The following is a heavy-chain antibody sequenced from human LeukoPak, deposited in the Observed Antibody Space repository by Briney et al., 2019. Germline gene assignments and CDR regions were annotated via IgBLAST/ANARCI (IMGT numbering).Heavy chain of an antibody. CDR1: GYSLTYYY. D-gene: IGHD3-3*01. V-gene: IGHV1-46*01. Sequence: ASVKVSCMASGYSLTYYYIHWVRQAPGQGLEWMGTINPSGGSTTYAQKFQGRVIMTGDTSTSTVYRELSGVTSEDTAVYYCAREVHDFWSADSSRYMDVWGKGTTVTVAS. CDR2: INPSGGST. J-gene: IGHJ6*03. CDR3: AREVHDFWSADSSRYMDV.